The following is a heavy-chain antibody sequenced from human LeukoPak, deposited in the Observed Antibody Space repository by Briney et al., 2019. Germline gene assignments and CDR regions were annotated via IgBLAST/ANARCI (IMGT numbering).Heavy chain of an antibody. Sequence: SETLSLTCAVYGGSFSSYYWGWISQPPGKGLEWIGSIYYSGSTYYNPSLKSRVTISVDTSKNQFSLKLSSVTAADTAVYYCARAPATTLGATFDYWGQGTLVTDSS. J-gene: IGHJ4*02. D-gene: IGHD1-26*01. CDR3: ARAPATTLGATFDY. CDR1: GGSFSSYY. CDR2: IYYSGST. V-gene: IGHV4-39*07.